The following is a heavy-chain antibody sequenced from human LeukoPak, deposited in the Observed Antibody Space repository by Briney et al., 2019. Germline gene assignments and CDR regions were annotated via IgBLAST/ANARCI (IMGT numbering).Heavy chain of an antibody. CDR2: ISWNSNSI. Sequence: GGSLRLSCAASGFTFDDYAMHWVRQAPGKGLEWVSGISWNSNSIDYADSVKGRFTISRDNAKNSLYLQMNSLRAEDTALYYCAKDTGILATLPCDYWGQGTLVTVSS. D-gene: IGHD5-12*01. V-gene: IGHV3-9*01. J-gene: IGHJ4*02. CDR3: AKDTGILATLPCDY. CDR1: GFTFDDYA.